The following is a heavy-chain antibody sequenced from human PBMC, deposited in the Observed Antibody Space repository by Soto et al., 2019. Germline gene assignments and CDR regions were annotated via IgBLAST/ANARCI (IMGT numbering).Heavy chain of an antibody. CDR3: ARALRTVNTFQFDY. Sequence: PSETLSLTCAVYGGSFSGYYWSWIRQPPGKGLEWIGEINHSGSTNYNPSLKSRVTISVDTSKNQFSLKLSSVTAADTAVYYCARALRTVNTFQFDYWGQGTLVTVPQ. CDR1: GGSFSGYY. D-gene: IGHD4-17*01. CDR2: INHSGST. V-gene: IGHV4-34*01. J-gene: IGHJ4*02.